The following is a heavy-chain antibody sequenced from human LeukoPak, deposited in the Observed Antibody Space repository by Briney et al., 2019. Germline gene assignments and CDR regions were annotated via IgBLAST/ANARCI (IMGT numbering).Heavy chain of an antibody. CDR1: GGSISSSSYY. V-gene: IGHV4-39*01. CDR2: IYYSGST. D-gene: IGHD3-22*01. Sequence: SETLSLTCTVSGGSISSSSYYWGWIRQPPGKGLEWIGSIYYSGSTYYNPSLKSRVTISVDTSKNQFSLKLSSVTAADTAVYYCVSGYSSTFDYWGQGPLVTVSS. CDR3: VSGYSSTFDY. J-gene: IGHJ4*02.